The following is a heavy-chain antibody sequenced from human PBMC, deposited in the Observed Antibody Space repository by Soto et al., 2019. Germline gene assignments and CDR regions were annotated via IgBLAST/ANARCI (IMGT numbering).Heavy chain of an antibody. D-gene: IGHD3-3*01. CDR2: ISGSGGST. V-gene: IGHV3-23*01. CDR1: GFTFSSYA. CDR3: AKAEPRDYDFWSGPPGYSLERRTYFDY. J-gene: IGHJ4*02. Sequence: GGSLRLSCAASGFTFSSYAMSWVRQAPGKGLEWVSAISGSGGSTYYADSVKGRFTISRDNSKNTLYLQMNSLRAGDTAVYYCAKAEPRDYDFWSGPPGYSLERRTYFDYWGQGTLVTVSS.